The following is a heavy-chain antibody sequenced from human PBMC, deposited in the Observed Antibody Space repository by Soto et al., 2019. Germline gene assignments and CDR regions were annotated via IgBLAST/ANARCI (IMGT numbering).Heavy chain of an antibody. CDR2: IYYSGST. D-gene: IGHD3-10*01. CDR1: GGSISSSRNY. J-gene: IGHJ5*02. V-gene: IGHV4-39*01. CDR3: AEHAGYNCFDP. Sequence: SETLSLTCSVSGGSISSSRNYWAWIRQPPGKGLEWIGTIYYSGSTYYSPSLKSRVSISVDTSKNQLSLRLYSMTAADTALYYCAEHAGYNCFDPWGRVTLVTVSS.